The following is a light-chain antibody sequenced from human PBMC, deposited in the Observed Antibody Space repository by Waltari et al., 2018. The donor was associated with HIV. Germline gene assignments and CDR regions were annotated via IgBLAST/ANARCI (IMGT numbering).Light chain of an antibody. Sequence: QSALTQPRSVSGSPGQSVTISCTGTSSDVGGYNYVSWYQQHPGKAPKLMIYDVSKRPSGVPVRFSGSKSGTTASLNISVLQAEDEADYYCCSYAGSYTLVVFGGGTKLTVL. CDR1: SSDVGGYNY. V-gene: IGLV2-11*01. CDR3: CSYAGSYTLVV. J-gene: IGLJ2*01. CDR2: DVS.